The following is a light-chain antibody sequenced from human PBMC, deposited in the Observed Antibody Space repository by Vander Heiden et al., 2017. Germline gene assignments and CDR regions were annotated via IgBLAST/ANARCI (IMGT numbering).Light chain of an antibody. CDR2: DAS. CDR3: QQYNSPPWT. J-gene: IGKJ1*01. V-gene: IGKV1-5*01. CDR1: QSISSW. Sequence: DIQLTQSPSTLSASVGDRVTITCRASQSISSWLAWYQQKPGKAPKLLIYDASSVESGVPSRFSGSGSGTEFTLTISSLQPDDFATYYCQQYNSPPWTFGQGTKVEIK.